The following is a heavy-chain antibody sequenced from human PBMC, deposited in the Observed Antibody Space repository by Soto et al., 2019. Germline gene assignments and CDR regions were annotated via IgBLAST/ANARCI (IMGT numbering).Heavy chain of an antibody. J-gene: IGHJ4*02. D-gene: IGHD4-17*01. CDR2: IDPSDSYT. Sequence: ESLKISCKGSGYSFTSYWISWVRQMPGKGLEWMGRIDPSDSYTNYSPSFQGHVTISADKSISTAYLQWSSLKASDTAMYYCASRTGYGDYGDYWGQGTLVTVSS. V-gene: IGHV5-10-1*01. CDR3: ASRTGYGDYGDY. CDR1: GYSFTSYW.